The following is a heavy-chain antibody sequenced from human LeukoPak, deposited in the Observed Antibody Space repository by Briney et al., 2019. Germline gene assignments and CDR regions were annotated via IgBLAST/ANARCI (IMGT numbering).Heavy chain of an antibody. J-gene: IGHJ3*02. D-gene: IGHD1-26*01. V-gene: IGHV3-13*01. CDR3: VRERSGTSSDGFDI. CDR1: GFTFSNYV. CDR2: IGIGGDT. Sequence: GGSLRLSCAGSGFTFSNYVMHWVRQVAGGGLEWVSAIGIGGDTFYTGSVKGRFTISRENAKNSFFLQMNSLSAGDTALYYCVRERSGTSSDGFDIWGQGTMVTVSS.